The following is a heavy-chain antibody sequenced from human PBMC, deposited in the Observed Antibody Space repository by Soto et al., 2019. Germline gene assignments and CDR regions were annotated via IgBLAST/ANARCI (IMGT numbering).Heavy chain of an antibody. D-gene: IGHD3-16*02. J-gene: IGHJ5*02. CDR1: GGSISSYY. CDR2: IYYSWST. V-gene: IGHV4-59*01. CDR3: ALYRFSGFDP. Sequence: SETLSLTCTVSGGSISSYYWSWLRQHPGKGLEWIGYIYYSWSTNYNPSLKSRVTISVDTAKNQFSLKLSSVTAADTAVYYCALYRFSGFDPGGQGTLVTVSS.